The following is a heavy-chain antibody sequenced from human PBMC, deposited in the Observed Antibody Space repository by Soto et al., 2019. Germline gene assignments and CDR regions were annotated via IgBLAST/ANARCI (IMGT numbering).Heavy chain of an antibody. J-gene: IGHJ5*02. D-gene: IGHD2-2*02. V-gene: IGHV1-69*12. CDR3: AGRFVLVPAAIPRMIPVA. Sequence: QVQLVQSGAEVKKPGSSVKVSCKASGGTFSSYAISWVRQAPGQGLEWMGGIIPIFGTANYAQKFQGRVTITADESTSTADMELSSLGPEDTAVYYCAGRFVLVPAAIPRMIPVAWCQETLVTVS. CDR2: IIPIFGTA. CDR1: GGTFSSYA.